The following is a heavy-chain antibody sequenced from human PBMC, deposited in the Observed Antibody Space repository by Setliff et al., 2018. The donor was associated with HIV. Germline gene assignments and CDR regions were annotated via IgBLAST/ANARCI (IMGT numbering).Heavy chain of an antibody. Sequence: SETLSLTCAVYGESFNDYYWSWIRLPPGKGLEWIGEINHYGSGNYNPSLKSRVTISVDTSKHQFSLKLSSVTAADTAVYYCARFPSSTSFYYFDYWGQGTLVTVSS. CDR3: ARFPSSTSFYYFDY. D-gene: IGHD2-2*01. CDR1: GESFNDYY. V-gene: IGHV4-34*01. J-gene: IGHJ4*02. CDR2: INHYGSG.